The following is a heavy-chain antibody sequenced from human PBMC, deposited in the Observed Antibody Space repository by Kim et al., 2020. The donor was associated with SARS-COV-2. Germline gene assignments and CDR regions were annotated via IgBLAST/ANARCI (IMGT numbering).Heavy chain of an antibody. CDR3: AKDPSSYTAMVVGGDY. Sequence: GGSLRLSCAASGFTFSSYGMHWVRQAPGKGLEWVAVISYDGSNKYYADSVKGRFTISRDNSKNTLYLQMNSLRAEDTAVYYCAKDPSSYTAMVVGGDYWGQGTLVTVSS. CDR1: GFTFSSYG. J-gene: IGHJ4*02. CDR2: ISYDGSNK. V-gene: IGHV3-30*18. D-gene: IGHD5-18*01.